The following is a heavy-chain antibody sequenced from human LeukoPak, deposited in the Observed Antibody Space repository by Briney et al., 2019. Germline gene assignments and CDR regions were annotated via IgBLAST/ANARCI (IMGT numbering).Heavy chain of an antibody. CDR2: IYYSGST. CDR3: ARVSDYYDSSGPGHYFDY. CDR1: GGSISSGGYY. V-gene: IGHV4-31*03. D-gene: IGHD3-22*01. Sequence: SETLSLTCTVSGGSISSGGYYWGWIRPHPGKGLEWIGYIYYSGSTYYNPSLKSRVTISVDTSKNQFSLKLSSVTAADTAVYYCARVSDYYDSSGPGHYFDYWGQGTLVTVSS. J-gene: IGHJ4*02.